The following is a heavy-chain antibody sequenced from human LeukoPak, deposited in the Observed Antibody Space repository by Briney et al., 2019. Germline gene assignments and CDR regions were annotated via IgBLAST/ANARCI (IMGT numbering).Heavy chain of an antibody. D-gene: IGHD6-19*01. V-gene: IGHV1-2*02. CDR3: ATLRRSGWYIGD. Sequence: ASVKVSCKASGYTFTHYYMHWVRQAPGQGLQWMGWINPNSGGTNYAEKFQGRVTMTRDTSITTAYMELSSLRSYDTAMYYCATLRRSGWYIGDWGQGTLVTVSS. CDR2: INPNSGGT. J-gene: IGHJ4*02. CDR1: GYTFTHYY.